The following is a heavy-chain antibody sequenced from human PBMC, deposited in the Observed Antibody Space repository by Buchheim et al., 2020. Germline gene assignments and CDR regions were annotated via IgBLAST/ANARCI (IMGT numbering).Heavy chain of an antibody. CDR1: GFTFSSYT. D-gene: IGHD6-19*01. J-gene: IGHJ4*02. Sequence: QVQLVESGGAVVQPGRSLRLSCAASGFTFSSYTIHWVRQAPGKGLEWVAVISYDGSEKYFADSVKGRFTISRDNSKNTLSLQMNGLRAEDTALYYCARELSGAGYFDYWGQGTL. CDR2: ISYDGSEK. CDR3: ARELSGAGYFDY. V-gene: IGHV3-30*04.